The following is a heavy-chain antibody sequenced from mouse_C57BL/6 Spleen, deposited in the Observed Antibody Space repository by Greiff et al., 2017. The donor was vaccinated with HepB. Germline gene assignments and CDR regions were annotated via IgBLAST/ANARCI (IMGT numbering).Heavy chain of an antibody. Sequence: QVQLQQPGAELVKPGASVKLSCKASGYTFTSYWMQWVKQRPGQGLEWIGEIDPSDSYTNYNQKFKGKATLTVDTSSSTAYMQLSSLTSEDSAVYYCARQGWLNYWGQGTTRTVSS. D-gene: IGHD2-3*01. CDR3: ARQGWLNY. CDR1: GYTFTSYW. CDR2: IDPSDSYT. J-gene: IGHJ2*01. V-gene: IGHV1-50*01.